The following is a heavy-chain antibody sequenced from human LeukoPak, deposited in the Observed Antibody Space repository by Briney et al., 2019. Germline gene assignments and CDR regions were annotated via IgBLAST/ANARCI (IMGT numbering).Heavy chain of an antibody. Sequence: GASVKVSCKASGYTFTSYGISWVRQAPGQGLEWMGWISAYNGNTNYAQELQGRVTMTTDTSTSTAYVELRSLRSDDTAVYYCARDPPTYYYDSSGSSRLDYWGQGTLVTVSS. CDR2: ISAYNGNT. J-gene: IGHJ4*02. V-gene: IGHV1-18*01. CDR3: ARDPPTYYYDSSGSSRLDY. CDR1: GYTFTSYG. D-gene: IGHD3-22*01.